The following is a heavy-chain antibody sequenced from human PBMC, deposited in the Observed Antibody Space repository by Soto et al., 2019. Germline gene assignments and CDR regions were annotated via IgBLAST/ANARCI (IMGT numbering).Heavy chain of an antibody. CDR3: VKDGLTSIFELVYDGVNI. J-gene: IGHJ3*02. Sequence: EVQLVESGGDLVQPGRSLRLSCAASGFTFDAYPMHWVRQAPGKGLEWVSGISWNSGSIGYADSVKGRFTISRDNAKKSLYLQMNGLRAEDTALYLCVKDGLTSIFELVYDGVNIRGRGTMVTVAS. V-gene: IGHV3-9*01. CDR2: ISWNSGSI. D-gene: IGHD3-3*01. CDR1: GFTFDAYP.